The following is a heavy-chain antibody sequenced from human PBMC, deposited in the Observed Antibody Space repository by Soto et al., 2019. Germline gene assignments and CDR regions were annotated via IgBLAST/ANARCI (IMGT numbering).Heavy chain of an antibody. J-gene: IGHJ6*02. Sequence: GGSLRLSCAASGFTFSSYAMSWVRQAPEGLEWVSAISGTGASTYYADSVKGRFTISRDNSKNTLYLQMNSLRAEDTALYYCAKTSNNYYHYYDMDVWGQGTMVTVSS. D-gene: IGHD4-4*01. V-gene: IGHV3-23*01. CDR3: AKTSNNYYHYYDMDV. CDR2: ISGTGAST. CDR1: GFTFSSYA.